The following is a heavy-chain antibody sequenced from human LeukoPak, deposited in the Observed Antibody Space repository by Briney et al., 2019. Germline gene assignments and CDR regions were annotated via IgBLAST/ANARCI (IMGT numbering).Heavy chain of an antibody. D-gene: IGHD4-17*01. Sequence: GESLRLSCAASGFTFSNAWMSWVRQAPGKGLEWVGRIKSKTDGGTTDYAAPVKGRFTISRDDSKNTLYLQMNSLKTEDTAVYYCTTYGDYEGLIDYWGQGTLVTVSS. V-gene: IGHV3-15*01. CDR3: TTYGDYEGLIDY. J-gene: IGHJ4*02. CDR1: GFTFSNAW. CDR2: IKSKTDGGTT.